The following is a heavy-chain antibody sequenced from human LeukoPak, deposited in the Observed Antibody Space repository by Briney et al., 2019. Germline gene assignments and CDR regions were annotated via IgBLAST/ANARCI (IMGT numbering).Heavy chain of an antibody. V-gene: IGHV4-39*01. CDR3: ARVIPYYYDSSGYPDY. J-gene: IGHJ4*02. CDR1: GGSISRSSYY. D-gene: IGHD3-22*01. CDR2: IYYSGST. Sequence: SETLSLTCTVSGGSISRSSYYWGWIRQPPGKGLEWIGSIYYSGSTYYNPSLKSRVTISVDTSKNQFSLKLSSVTAADTAVYYCARVIPYYYDSSGYPDYWGQGTLVTVSS.